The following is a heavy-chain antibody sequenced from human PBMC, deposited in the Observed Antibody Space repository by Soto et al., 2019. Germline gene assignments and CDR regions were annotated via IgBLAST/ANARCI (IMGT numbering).Heavy chain of an antibody. CDR2: IDWDDDK. Sequence: SLPTRVNPTQALTLTCTFSGFSLSNNRMCVSWIRQPPGKALEWLARIDWDDDKYYSTSLKTRLTISKDTSKNQVVLTMTNMDPVDTATYYCARGGGSCRFNFDYWGQGTLVTVSS. CDR1: GFSLSNNRMC. D-gene: IGHD2-15*01. J-gene: IGHJ4*02. CDR3: ARGGGSCRFNFDY. V-gene: IGHV2-70*11.